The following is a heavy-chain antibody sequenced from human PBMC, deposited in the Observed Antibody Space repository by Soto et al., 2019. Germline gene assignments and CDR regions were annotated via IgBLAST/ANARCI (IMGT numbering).Heavy chain of an antibody. CDR1: GGSISSYY. V-gene: IGHV4-59*12. J-gene: IGHJ4*02. CDR2: IYYSGST. Sequence: TLSLTCTVSGGSISSYYWSWIRQPPGKGLEWIGYIYYSGSTNYNPSLKSRVTISVDTSKNQFSLKLSSVTAADTAVYYCARDIAAAGTLGYYFDYWGQGTLVTVSS. CDR3: ARDIAAAGTLGYYFDY. D-gene: IGHD6-13*01.